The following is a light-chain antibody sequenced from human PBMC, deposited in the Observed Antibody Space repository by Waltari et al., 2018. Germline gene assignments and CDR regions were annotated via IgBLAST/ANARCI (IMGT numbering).Light chain of an antibody. CDR1: SSDVGSYNL. CDR2: EVS. V-gene: IGLV2-23*02. Sequence: QSALTQPASVSGSPGQSITISCTGTSSDVGSYNLVSWYQQHPGKAPQVRIYEVSKRPSGVSNRFSGSKSGNTASLTISGLQAEDEADYYCCSYAGSSTHVVFGGGTKLTVL. J-gene: IGLJ2*01. CDR3: CSYAGSSTHVV.